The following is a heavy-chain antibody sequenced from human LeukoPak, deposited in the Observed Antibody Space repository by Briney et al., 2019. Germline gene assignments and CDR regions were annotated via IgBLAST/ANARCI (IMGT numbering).Heavy chain of an antibody. D-gene: IGHD3-10*01. CDR3: ARWGSNMAREKGDH. CDR2: IYYSGIT. V-gene: IGHV4-59*08. J-gene: IGHJ4*02. CDR1: GGSISDYY. Sequence: KPSETLSLTCTVSGGSISDYYWSWIRQPPGKGLEWIGYIYYSGITNYNPSLKTRVTISVDTSKNQFSLKLSSVTAADTAVYYCARWGSNMAREKGDHWGQGTLVTVSS.